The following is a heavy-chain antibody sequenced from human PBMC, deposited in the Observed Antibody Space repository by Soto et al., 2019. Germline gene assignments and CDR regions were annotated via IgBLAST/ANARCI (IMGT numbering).Heavy chain of an antibody. CDR2: IYYSGNT. CDR3: ARHPPYYYDSSGYPRGDYFDY. D-gene: IGHD3-22*01. Sequence: SETLSLTCNVSGVLISSYYWSWIRQPPGKGLEWIGYIYYSGNTNYNSSLESRVTISVDTSKNQISLRLSSVTAADTAVYYCARHPPYYYDSSGYPRGDYFDYWGQGTLVTVSS. J-gene: IGHJ4*02. CDR1: GVLISSYY. V-gene: IGHV4-59*08.